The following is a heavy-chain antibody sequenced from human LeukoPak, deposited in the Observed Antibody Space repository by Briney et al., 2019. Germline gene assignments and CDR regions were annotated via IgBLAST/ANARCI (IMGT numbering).Heavy chain of an antibody. CDR1: NGSISTYY. CDR2: ISYGGAT. D-gene: IGHD1-26*01. J-gene: IGHJ4*02. V-gene: IGHV4-59*08. Sequence: SETLSLTCSVSNGSISTYYWSWLRQSPGKGLEWIGYISYGGATTYNPSLKRRVTISVDSPKNHFSLRLTSLTAADTALYYCARHGGTLDYFDSWGPGSLVTVSS. CDR3: ARHGGTLDYFDS.